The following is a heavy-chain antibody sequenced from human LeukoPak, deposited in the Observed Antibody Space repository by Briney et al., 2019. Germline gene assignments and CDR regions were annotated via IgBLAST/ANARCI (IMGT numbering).Heavy chain of an antibody. CDR3: AKGPGERGRFKGFDT. J-gene: IGHJ5*02. Sequence: PGGSLRLSCVVSGFSFSSYEMNWVRQAPGKGLEWVSYFTGNSDNRYYADSVKGRFTISRDNAKNSLYLRMNRRGPEVTAVYYCAKGPGERGRFKGFDTWGQGALVTVSS. CDR2: FTGNSDNR. CDR1: GFSFSSYE. D-gene: IGHD6-19*01. V-gene: IGHV3-48*03.